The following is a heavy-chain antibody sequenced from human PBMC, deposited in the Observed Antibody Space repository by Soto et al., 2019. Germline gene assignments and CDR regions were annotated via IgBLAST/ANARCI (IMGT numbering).Heavy chain of an antibody. Sequence: EVQLVESGGGLVQPGGSLTLTCAVSGFTFSGSAMHWVRQASGKGLEWVGRIRSKSNNYATAYAASVKGRFTISRDDSKNTAYLPMNSLTTEDPAVDYCTRGYGDYVRDYWGQGTLVTVSS. CDR2: IRSKSNNYAT. D-gene: IGHD4-17*01. J-gene: IGHJ4*02. CDR1: GFTFSGSA. CDR3: TRGYGDYVRDY. V-gene: IGHV3-73*01.